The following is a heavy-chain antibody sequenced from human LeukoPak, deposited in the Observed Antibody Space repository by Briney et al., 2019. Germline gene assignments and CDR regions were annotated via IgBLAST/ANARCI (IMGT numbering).Heavy chain of an antibody. V-gene: IGHV3-21*01. CDR2: MSTSSKYI. Sequence: GGSVRLSCAASGFTFSSYSMNWVRQAPGKGLEWVSSMSTSSKYIYYADSVKGRFTISRDNAKNSLFLQMNSLRAEDTAVYYCARGSISIAVAADAFDIWGQGTMVTVSS. CDR3: ARGSISIAVAADAFDI. CDR1: GFTFSSYS. D-gene: IGHD6-19*01. J-gene: IGHJ3*02.